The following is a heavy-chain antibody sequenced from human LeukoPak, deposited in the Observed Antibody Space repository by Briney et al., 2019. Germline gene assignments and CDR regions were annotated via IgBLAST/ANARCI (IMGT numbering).Heavy chain of an antibody. V-gene: IGHV3-23*01. Sequence: PGGSLRLSCAASEFTFSSHAMSWVRQAPGKGLEWVSAISAGGGSIYYADSVKGRFTISRDNYKSTLYLLMNSLRAEDTAVYYCARDEDDYAEAEFFLQWGQGTLVTVSS. CDR3: ARDEDDYAEAEFFLQ. CDR1: EFTFSSHA. D-gene: IGHD5-12*01. CDR2: ISAGGGSI. J-gene: IGHJ1*01.